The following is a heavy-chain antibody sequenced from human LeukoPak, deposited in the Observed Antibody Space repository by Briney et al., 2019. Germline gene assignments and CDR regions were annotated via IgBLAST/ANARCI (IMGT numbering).Heavy chain of an antibody. D-gene: IGHD1-26*01. CDR2: INPSGGST. V-gene: IGHV1-46*01. CDR1: GYTFTSYY. CDR3: AREGTPTVGATVYYYYGMDV. Sequence: ASVKVSRKASGYTFTSYYMHWVRQAPGQGLEWMGIINPSGGSTSYAQKFQGRVTMTRDTSTSTVYMELSSLRSEDTAVYYCAREGTPTVGATVYYYYGMDVWGQGTTVTVSS. J-gene: IGHJ6*02.